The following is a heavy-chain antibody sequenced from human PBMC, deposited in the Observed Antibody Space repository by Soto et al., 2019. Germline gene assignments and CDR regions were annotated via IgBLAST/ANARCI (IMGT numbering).Heavy chain of an antibody. J-gene: IGHJ6*02. Sequence: PGESLRLSCVASGFISGNYWMSWVRQAPGQGLEWVANIKQDGSEEFYVDSVRGRFTISRDNPKNSVYLQMNSLRAEDTAVYYCTRGTDLRFCTGYSCPGIDVWGQGTTVTVSS. CDR2: IKQDGSEE. CDR1: GFISGNYW. D-gene: IGHD2-8*01. CDR3: TRGTDLRFCTGYSCPGIDV. V-gene: IGHV3-7*03.